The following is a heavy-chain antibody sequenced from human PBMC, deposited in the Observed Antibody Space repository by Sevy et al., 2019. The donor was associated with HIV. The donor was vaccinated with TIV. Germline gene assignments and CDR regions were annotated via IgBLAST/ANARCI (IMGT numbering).Heavy chain of an antibody. Sequence: ASVKVSCKASGGTFSSYAISWVRQAPGQGLEWMGGIIPIFGTANYAQTFQGRVTITADESTSTAYMELSSLRSEDTAVYYCARDDSSGQYYFDYWGQGTLVTVSS. CDR1: GGTFSSYA. D-gene: IGHD3-22*01. CDR3: ARDDSSGQYYFDY. J-gene: IGHJ4*02. CDR2: IIPIFGTA. V-gene: IGHV1-69*13.